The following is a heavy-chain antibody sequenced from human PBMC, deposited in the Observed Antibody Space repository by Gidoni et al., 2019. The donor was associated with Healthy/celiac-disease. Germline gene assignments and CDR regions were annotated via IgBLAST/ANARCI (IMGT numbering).Heavy chain of an antibody. Sequence: EVQLVESGGGLVQPAGSPRLSCPAPAFTFSTFSMNWVRQAPGKGLEWVSYISSSSSTIYYADSVKGRFTISRDNAKNSLYLQMNSLRAEDTAVYYCARDLSQGFTVVTPVWFDPWGQGTLVTVSS. CDR3: ARDLSQGFTVVTPVWFDP. CDR1: AFTFSTFS. V-gene: IGHV3-48*01. D-gene: IGHD2-21*02. J-gene: IGHJ5*02. CDR2: ISSSSSTI.